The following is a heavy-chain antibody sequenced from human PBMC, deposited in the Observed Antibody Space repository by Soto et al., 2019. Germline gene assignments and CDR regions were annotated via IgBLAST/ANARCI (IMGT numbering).Heavy chain of an antibody. CDR1: GGSISSGGYY. Sequence: PSETLSLTCTVSGGSISSGGYYWSWIRQHPGKGLEWIGYIYYSGSTYYNPSLKSRVTISVDKAKNQFSLKLSSVTAADTAVYYCARDARMYSSSSGNCFDPWGQGTLVTGSS. V-gene: IGHV4-31*03. CDR2: IYYSGST. J-gene: IGHJ5*02. D-gene: IGHD6-6*01. CDR3: ARDARMYSSSSGNCFDP.